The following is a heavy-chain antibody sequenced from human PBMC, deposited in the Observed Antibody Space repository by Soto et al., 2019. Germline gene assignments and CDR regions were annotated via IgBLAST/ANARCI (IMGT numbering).Heavy chain of an antibody. CDR3: SKFQRETFNKWEFHY. V-gene: IGHV3-23*01. D-gene: IGHD1-26*01. CDR1: GFTFSSYA. CDR2: ITGGVGVT. Sequence: EVQLLESGGGLVQPGGSLRLSCAASGFTFSSYAMTWVRQAPGKGLEWVSVITGGVGVTYYADSVKGRLTISRDKSKHTLYRQRQSLRAEDTAVYNCSKFQRETFNKWEFHYWGQGTVVNVSS. J-gene: IGHJ4*02.